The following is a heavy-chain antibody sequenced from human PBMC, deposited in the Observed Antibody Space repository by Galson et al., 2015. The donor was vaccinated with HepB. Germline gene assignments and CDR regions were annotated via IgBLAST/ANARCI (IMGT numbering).Heavy chain of an antibody. D-gene: IGHD2-2*02. V-gene: IGHV5-51*01. CDR3: ARHGNIVVVPAAIRLGYYYGMDV. CDR1: GYSFTSYW. CDR2: IYPGDSDT. J-gene: IGHJ6*02. Sequence: QSGAEVKKPGESLKISCKGSGYSFTSYWIGWVRQMPGKGLEWMGIIYPGDSDTRYSPSFQGQVTISADKSISTAYLQWSSLKASDTAMYYCARHGNIVVVPAAIRLGYYYGMDVWGQGTTVTVSS.